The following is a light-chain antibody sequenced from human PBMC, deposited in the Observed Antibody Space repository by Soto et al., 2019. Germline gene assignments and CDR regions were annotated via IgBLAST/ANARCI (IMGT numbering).Light chain of an antibody. CDR2: GAS. J-gene: IGKJ5*01. Sequence: ETVRTQSPATLSVSPGERATVSCRSSQSVRTKLAWYQQKPGRAPRLLIYGASSRATGIPARFSGSGSGTEFTLTISSLQSEDSGVYYCQQYNKWPAEITFGQGTRLEIK. CDR1: QSVRTK. V-gene: IGKV3D-15*01. CDR3: QQYNKWPAEIT.